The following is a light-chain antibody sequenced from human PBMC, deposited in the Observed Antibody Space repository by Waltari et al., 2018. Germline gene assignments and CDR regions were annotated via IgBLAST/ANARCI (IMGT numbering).Light chain of an antibody. V-gene: IGLV2-14*01. J-gene: IGLJ3*02. CDR2: EVS. Sequence: QSALTQPASVSGSPGQSITISCTGTSSDVGGYNSVSWYQQHPGTAPKLMIFEVSNRPSGVSNRVSGSKAGNTASLTISGLQAEDESDYYCSSYTSSSTPWVFGGGTKLTVL. CDR1: SSDVGGYNS. CDR3: SSYTSSSTPWV.